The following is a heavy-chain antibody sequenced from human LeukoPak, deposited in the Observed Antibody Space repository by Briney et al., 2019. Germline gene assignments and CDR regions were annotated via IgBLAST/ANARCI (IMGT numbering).Heavy chain of an antibody. Sequence: ASVKVSCKASGYTFTGYYMHWVRQAPGQGLEWMGWINPNSGGTNYAQKFQGRVTMTRDTSISTAYMELSRLRSDDTAVYYCASHAHFLDDYGDYIFDYWGQGTLVTVSS. V-gene: IGHV1-2*02. CDR2: INPNSGGT. D-gene: IGHD4-17*01. CDR1: GYTFTGYY. CDR3: ASHAHFLDDYGDYIFDY. J-gene: IGHJ4*02.